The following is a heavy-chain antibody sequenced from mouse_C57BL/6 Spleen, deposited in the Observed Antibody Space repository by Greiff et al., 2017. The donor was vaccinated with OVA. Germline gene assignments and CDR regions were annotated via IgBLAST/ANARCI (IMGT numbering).Heavy chain of an antibody. Sequence: VKLMESGAELARPGASVKLSCKASGYTFTSYGISWVKQRTGQGLEWIGEIYPRSGNTYYNEKFKGKATLTADKSSSTAYMELRSLTSEDSAVYFCARRVEEAWFAYWGQGTLVTVSA. CDR1: GYTFTSYG. D-gene: IGHD1-1*01. V-gene: IGHV1-81*01. J-gene: IGHJ3*01. CDR3: ARRVEEAWFAY. CDR2: IYPRSGNT.